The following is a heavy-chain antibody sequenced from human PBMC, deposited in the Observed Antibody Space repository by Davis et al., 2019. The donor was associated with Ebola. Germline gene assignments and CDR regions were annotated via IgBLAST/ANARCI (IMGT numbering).Heavy chain of an antibody. J-gene: IGHJ3*02. CDR1: GYTFTGYY. CDR2: INPNSGGT. CDR3: ARRAGYGRDDAFDI. D-gene: IGHD5-18*01. V-gene: IGHV1-2*04. Sequence: ASVKVSCKASGYTFTGYYMHWVRQAPGQGLEWMGWINPNSGGTNYAQKFQGWVTMTRDTSISTAYMELSRLRSDDTAVYYCARRAGYGRDDAFDIWGQGAMVTVSS.